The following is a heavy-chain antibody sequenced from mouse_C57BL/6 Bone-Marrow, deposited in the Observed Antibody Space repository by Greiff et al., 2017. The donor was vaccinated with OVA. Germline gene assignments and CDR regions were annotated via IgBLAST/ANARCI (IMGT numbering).Heavy chain of an antibody. D-gene: IGHD1-1*01. Sequence: VQLQQSGAELVRPGASVKLSCTASGFNIKDDYMHWVKQRPEQGLEWIGWIDPENGDTEYASKFQGKATITADTSSNTAYLQLSRLTSEDTAVYYRTSPPHYYGSSDWYFDGWGTGTTVTGFS. CDR2: IDPENGDT. V-gene: IGHV14-4*01. CDR3: TSPPHYYGSSDWYFDG. J-gene: IGHJ1*03. CDR1: GFNIKDDY.